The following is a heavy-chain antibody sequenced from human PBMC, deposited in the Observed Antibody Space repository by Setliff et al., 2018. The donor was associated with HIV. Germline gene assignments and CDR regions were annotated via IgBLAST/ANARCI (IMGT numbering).Heavy chain of an antibody. CDR2: IYPGDSDS. Sequence: GESLKISCHLSGYSFVDFWIGWVRQMPGKGLEWVGFIYPGDSDSRYSPSFRGQVTISADKSTTTAYLDWASLKASDTAMYYCVRYIEAAAGYIDHWGQGTLVTVSS. J-gene: IGHJ4*02. D-gene: IGHD6-25*01. CDR1: GYSFVDFW. CDR3: VRYIEAAAGYIDH. V-gene: IGHV5-51*01.